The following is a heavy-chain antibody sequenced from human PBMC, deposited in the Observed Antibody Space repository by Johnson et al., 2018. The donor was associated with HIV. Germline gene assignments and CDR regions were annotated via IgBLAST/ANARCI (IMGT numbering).Heavy chain of an antibody. CDR2: IKQDGSEK. J-gene: IGHJ3*01. D-gene: IGHD6-19*01. CDR1: GFTFSSYW. CDR3: ARDLRNSGWSNGFDV. V-gene: IGHV3-7*05. Sequence: EVQLVESGGGLVQPGGSLRLSCAASGFTFSSYWMSWVRQAPGKGLEWVANIKQDGSEKYYVDSVKGRFTISRDNANNSLYLQMNSLRAEDTALYYCARDLRNSGWSNGFDVWGQGTMVTVSS.